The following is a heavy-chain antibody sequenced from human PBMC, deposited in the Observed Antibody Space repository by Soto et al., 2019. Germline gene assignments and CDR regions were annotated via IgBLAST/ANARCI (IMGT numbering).Heavy chain of an antibody. J-gene: IGHJ2*01. CDR1: GGSISSSSYY. V-gene: IGHV4-39*01. CDR2: IYYSGST. Sequence: SETLSLTCTVSGGSISSSSYYWGWIRQPPGKGLEWIGSIYYSGSTYYNPSPKSRVTISVDTSKNQFSLKLRSVTAADMAVYYCLWAGRVAIGLAPCSFDLWVRARLVT. CDR3: LWAGRVAIGLAPCSFDL. D-gene: IGHD3-3*02.